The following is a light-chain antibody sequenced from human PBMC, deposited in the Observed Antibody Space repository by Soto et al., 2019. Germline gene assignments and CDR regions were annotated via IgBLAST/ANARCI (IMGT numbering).Light chain of an antibody. J-gene: IGLJ1*01. CDR3: SSSAGSNYV. CDR2: EVS. V-gene: IGLV2-8*01. Sequence: QSALTQPPSASGSPGQSVTISCTGTSSDVGGYNYVSWYQQHPGKAPKLMIYEVSKRPSGVPDRFSGSKSGNTASLTVSGLQDEDAADYYCSSSAGSNYVFGTGTKLTVL. CDR1: SSDVGGYNY.